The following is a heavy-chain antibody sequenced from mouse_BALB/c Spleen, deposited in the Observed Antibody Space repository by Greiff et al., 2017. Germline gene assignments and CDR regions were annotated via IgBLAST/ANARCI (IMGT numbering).Heavy chain of an antibody. CDR3: ARRGITTVVAPYYYAMDY. D-gene: IGHD1-1*01. CDR1: GFNIKDTY. Sequence: VQLQQSGAGLVKPGASVKLSCTASGFNIKDTYMHWVKQRPEQGLEWIGWIDPENGNTIYDPKFQGKASITADTSSNTAYLQLSSLTSEDTAVYYCARRGITTVVAPYYYAMDYWGQGTSVTVSS. J-gene: IGHJ4*01. V-gene: IGHV14-3*02. CDR2: IDPENGNT.